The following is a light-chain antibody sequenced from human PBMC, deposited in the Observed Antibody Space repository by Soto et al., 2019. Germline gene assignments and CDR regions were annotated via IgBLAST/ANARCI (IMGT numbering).Light chain of an antibody. CDR2: GAS. Sequence: EIVLTQSPGTLSLSPGEGVTLYCRAGQSVSSSQLAWFQQKPGQAPRLLVYGASSRATGIPDRFSGSVSGTDFTLAISRLEPEDFAVYYCQHYGGAPLTFGQGTRLEIK. V-gene: IGKV3-20*01. CDR1: QSVSSSQ. J-gene: IGKJ5*01. CDR3: QHYGGAPLT.